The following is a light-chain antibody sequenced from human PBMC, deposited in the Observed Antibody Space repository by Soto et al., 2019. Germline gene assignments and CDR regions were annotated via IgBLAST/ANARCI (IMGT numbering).Light chain of an antibody. J-gene: IGKJ5*01. CDR3: QQSYRTPIT. CDR2: GAS. CDR1: QSISTY. V-gene: IGKV1-39*01. Sequence: DIQMTQSPSSLSASVGDRVPITCRASQSISTYLSWYQQKPGKVPKLLIYGASSLQTGVPSRFSGSGSGTEFTLTISSLQPEDVATYFCQQSYRTPITFGQGTRLEIK.